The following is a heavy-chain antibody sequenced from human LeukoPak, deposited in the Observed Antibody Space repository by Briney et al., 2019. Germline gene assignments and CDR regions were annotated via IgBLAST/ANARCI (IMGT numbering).Heavy chain of an antibody. D-gene: IGHD2-15*01. V-gene: IGHV1-8*01. J-gene: IGHJ5*02. CDR3: ARGGVARGSNWFDP. CDR2: MNPNSGNT. Sequence: AASVKVSCKPSGYTFTSYDINWVRQATRQGLEWMGWMNPNSGNTGYAQKFQGRVTMTRNSSISTAYMELSSLRSEDTAVYYCARGGVARGSNWFDPWGQGTLVTVSS. CDR1: GYTFTSYD.